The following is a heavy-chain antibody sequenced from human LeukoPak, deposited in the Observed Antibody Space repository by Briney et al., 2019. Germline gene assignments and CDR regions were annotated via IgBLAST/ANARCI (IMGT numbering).Heavy chain of an antibody. Sequence: SETLSLTCTVSGVSISSGDYYWRWLRQPPGKGLEWIGYIYYSGSTYYNPSLKSRVTISVDTSKNQFSLKLSSVTAADTAVYYCARTPYSSSPDYWGQGTLVTVSS. D-gene: IGHD6-13*01. CDR3: ARTPYSSSPDY. CDR1: GVSISSGDYY. V-gene: IGHV4-30-4*01. CDR2: IYYSGST. J-gene: IGHJ4*02.